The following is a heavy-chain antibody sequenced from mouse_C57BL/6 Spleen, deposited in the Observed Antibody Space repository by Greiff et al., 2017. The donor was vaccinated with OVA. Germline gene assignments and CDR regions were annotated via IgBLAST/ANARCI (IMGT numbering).Heavy chain of an antibody. J-gene: IGHJ1*03. Sequence: EVQVVESEGGLVQPGSSMKLSCTASGFTFSDYYMAWVRQVPEKGLEWVANINYDGSSTYYLDSLKSRFIISRDNAKNILYLQMSSLKSEDTATYYCARDTTTVVADWYFDVWGTGTTVTVSS. CDR2: INYDGSST. CDR3: ARDTTTVVADWYFDV. V-gene: IGHV5-16*01. D-gene: IGHD1-1*01. CDR1: GFTFSDYY.